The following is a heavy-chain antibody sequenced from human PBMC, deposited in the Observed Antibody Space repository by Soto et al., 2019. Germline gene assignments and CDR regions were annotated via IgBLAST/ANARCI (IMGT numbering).Heavy chain of an antibody. V-gene: IGHV1-46*01. D-gene: IGHD2-2*01. CDR1: GYTFTSYY. CDR3: ARVRLPGGFDY. J-gene: IGHJ4*02. CDR2: INPSGGST. Sequence: QVQLVQSGAEVKKPGASVKVSCKASGYTFTSYYMHWVRQAPGQGLEWMGIINPSGGSTCYAQKFQGRVTMTRDTSTSTVDMELSSLRSEDTAVYYCARVRLPGGFDYWGQGTLVTVSS.